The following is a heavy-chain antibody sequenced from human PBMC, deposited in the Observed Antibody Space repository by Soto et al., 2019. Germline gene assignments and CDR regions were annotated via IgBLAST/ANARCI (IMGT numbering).Heavy chain of an antibody. V-gene: IGHV3-48*01. D-gene: IGHD6-6*01. Sequence: EVQLVESGGGLVQPGGSLRLSCGASGFTFRSHSMNWVRQAPGKGLEWLSDNGGSGTTLDYADSLKGRFTISSDNATNSVFLQMSSLRGEDTAVYYFAKDPPYSTSSAYCDPWGPGAPVIVSS. J-gene: IGHJ5*02. CDR2: NGGSGTTL. CDR1: GFTFRSHS. CDR3: AKDPPYSTSSAYCDP.